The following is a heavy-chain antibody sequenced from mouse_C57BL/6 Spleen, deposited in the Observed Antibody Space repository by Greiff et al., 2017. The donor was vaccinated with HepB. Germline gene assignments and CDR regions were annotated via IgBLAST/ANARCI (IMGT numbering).Heavy chain of an antibody. V-gene: IGHV1-52*01. CDR3: ARRGYGSSFYAMDY. Sequence: QVQLQQPGAELVRPGSSVKLSCKASGYTFTSYWMHWVKQRPIQGLEWIGNIDTSDSETHYNQKFKDKATLTVDKSSSTAYMQLSSLTSEDSAVYYCARRGYGSSFYAMDYWGQGTSVTVSS. CDR2: IDTSDSET. J-gene: IGHJ4*01. CDR1: GYTFTSYW. D-gene: IGHD1-1*01.